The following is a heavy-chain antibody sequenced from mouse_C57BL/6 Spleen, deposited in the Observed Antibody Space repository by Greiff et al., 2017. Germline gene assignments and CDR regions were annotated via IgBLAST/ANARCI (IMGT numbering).Heavy chain of an antibody. Sequence: EVMLVESGGGLVKPGGSLKLSCAASGFTFSSYAMSWVRQTPEKRLEWVATISDGCSYTYYPDNVKGRFTISRDNAKNNLYLQMSHLKSEDTAMYYCASYGNSWFAYWGQGTLVTVSA. J-gene: IGHJ3*01. CDR1: GFTFSSYA. D-gene: IGHD2-1*01. CDR3: ASYGNSWFAY. V-gene: IGHV5-4*03. CDR2: ISDGCSYT.